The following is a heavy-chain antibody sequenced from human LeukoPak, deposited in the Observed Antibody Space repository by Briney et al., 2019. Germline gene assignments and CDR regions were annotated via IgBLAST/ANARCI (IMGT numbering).Heavy chain of an antibody. J-gene: IGHJ4*02. CDR1: GFTFSDYW. CDR3: ARGASTYSDY. Sequence: GGSLRLSCAASGFTFSDYWMHWVRQAPGKGLVWVSRLTSDGRSISYADSVKGRFTMSRDNAKNTLFLQMNSLRDEDTAVYYCARGASTYSDYWGQGTPVTVSS. CDR2: LTSDGRSI. V-gene: IGHV3-74*01.